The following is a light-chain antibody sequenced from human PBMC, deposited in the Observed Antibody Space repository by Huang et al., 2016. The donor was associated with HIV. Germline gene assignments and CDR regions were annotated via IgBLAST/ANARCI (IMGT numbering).Light chain of an antibody. V-gene: IGKV1-33*01. J-gene: IGKJ2*01. CDR2: DAS. Sequence: IHMTQSPASLSASVGDRVTISCQASQDIINYLNWYQQKPGKAPTLLIYDASNLQTGVPSRFSGNGSGTDFTITISSLQPEDIATYYCQQYDNLYTFGQGTKLEIK. CDR3: QQYDNLYT. CDR1: QDIINY.